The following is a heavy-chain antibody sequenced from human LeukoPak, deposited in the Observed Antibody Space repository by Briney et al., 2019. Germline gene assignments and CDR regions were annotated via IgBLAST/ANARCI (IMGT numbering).Heavy chain of an antibody. V-gene: IGHV3-21*04. CDR1: GFTFSSYS. CDR3: AKGRYFDWLSSIAAVDY. CDR2: ISSSSSYI. J-gene: IGHJ4*02. D-gene: IGHD3-9*01. Sequence: GGSLRLSCAASGFTFSSYSMNWVRQAPGKGLEWVSSISSSSSYIYYADSVKGRFTISRDNAKSSLYLQMNSLRAEDTALYYCAKGRYFDWLSSIAAVDYWGQGTLVTASS.